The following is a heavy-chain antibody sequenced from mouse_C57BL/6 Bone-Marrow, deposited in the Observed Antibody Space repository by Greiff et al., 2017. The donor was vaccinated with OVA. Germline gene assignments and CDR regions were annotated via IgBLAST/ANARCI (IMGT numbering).Heavy chain of an antibody. CDR1: GYTFTSYG. CDR3: ARADYDYDGSYWYFDV. CDR2: IYIGNGYT. D-gene: IGHD2-4*01. J-gene: IGHJ1*03. V-gene: IGHV1-58*01. Sequence: EVQGVESGAELVRPGSSVKMSCKTSGYTFTSYGINWVKQRPGQGLEWIGYIYIGNGYTEYNEKFKGKATLTSDTSSSTAYMQLSSLTSEDSAIYFCARADYDYDGSYWYFDVWGTGTTVTVSS.